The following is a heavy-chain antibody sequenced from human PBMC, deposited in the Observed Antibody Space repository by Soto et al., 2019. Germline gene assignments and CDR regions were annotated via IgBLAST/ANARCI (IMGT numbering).Heavy chain of an antibody. Sequence: ASVKVSCKASGYTFSIYGINWVRQAPGQGLEWMGWTRPNNGNTKYAQNLQGRVTMTTDTSTSTAYMELRSLRPDDTAVYYCVRDLDGSGSYYSDYWGQGTLVTVSS. CDR2: TRPNNGNT. CDR1: GYTFSIYG. V-gene: IGHV1-18*01. D-gene: IGHD3-10*01. J-gene: IGHJ4*02. CDR3: VRDLDGSGSYYSDY.